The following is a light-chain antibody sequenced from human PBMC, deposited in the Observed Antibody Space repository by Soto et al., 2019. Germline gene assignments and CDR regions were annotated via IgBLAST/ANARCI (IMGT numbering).Light chain of an antibody. CDR2: GAS. V-gene: IGKV3-20*01. CDR1: QSVSSNF. CDR3: HQYGSSPRT. J-gene: IGKJ1*01. Sequence: EIVLTQSPGTLSLSPGDRATLSCRASQSVSSNFLAWYQQKPGQAPRLLIYGASIRATVIPDRFSGSGSGTDFTLTIRRLEPEDFAMYFCHQYGSSPRTFGQGTKVEIK.